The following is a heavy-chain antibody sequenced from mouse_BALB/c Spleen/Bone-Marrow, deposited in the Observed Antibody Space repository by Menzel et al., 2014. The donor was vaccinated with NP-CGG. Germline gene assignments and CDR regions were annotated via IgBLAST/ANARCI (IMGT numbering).Heavy chain of an antibody. CDR2: IYYSGTI. Sequence: VQLQQSGPGLVKPSQTVSLTCTVTGISITTGNYRWSWIRQFPGNKLEWIGYIYYSGTITYNPSLTSRTTITRDTSKNQFFLEVNSLTAEDTATYYCARDGNYAMDYWGQGTSVTVSS. CDR1: GISITTGNYR. D-gene: IGHD1-1*02. J-gene: IGHJ4*01. V-gene: IGHV3-5*02. CDR3: ARDGNYAMDY.